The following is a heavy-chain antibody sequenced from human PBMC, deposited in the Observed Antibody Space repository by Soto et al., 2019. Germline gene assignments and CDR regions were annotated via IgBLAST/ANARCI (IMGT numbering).Heavy chain of an antibody. Sequence: GASVKVSCKASGYTFTSYAMHWVRQAPGQRLEWMGWINAGNGNTKYSQKFQGRVTITRDTSASTAYMELSSLRSEDTAVYYCARDLASGYSYEGAFDYWGQGPLVTVSS. CDR3: ARDLASGYSYEGAFDY. CDR1: GYTFTSYA. V-gene: IGHV1-3*01. J-gene: IGHJ4*02. CDR2: INAGNGNT. D-gene: IGHD5-18*01.